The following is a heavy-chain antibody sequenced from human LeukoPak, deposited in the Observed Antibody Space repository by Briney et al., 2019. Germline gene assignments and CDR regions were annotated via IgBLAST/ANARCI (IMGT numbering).Heavy chain of an antibody. CDR1: GFTFNNYA. J-gene: IGHJ4*02. D-gene: IGHD6-13*01. V-gene: IGHV3-30-3*01. CDR2: ISYDGSNK. Sequence: GGSLRLSCAASGFTFNNYAMHWVRQAPGKGLEWVAVISYDGSNKYYADSVKGRFTISRDNTKNTLYLQMNSLRTEDTAVYYCARCKASSSWYDGFDYWGQGTLVTVSS. CDR3: ARCKASSSWYDGFDY.